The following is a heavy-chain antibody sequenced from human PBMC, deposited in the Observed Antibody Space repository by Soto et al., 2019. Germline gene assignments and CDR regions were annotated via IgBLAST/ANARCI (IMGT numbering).Heavy chain of an antibody. CDR3: ARQSYDFWSGYYSLNWFDP. CDR2: IYYSGST. D-gene: IGHD3-3*01. Sequence: SSETLSLTCTVSGGSISSSSYYWGWIRQPPGKGLEWIGSIYYSGSTYYNPSLKSRVTISVDTSKNQFSLKLSSVTAADTAVYYCARQSYDFWSGYYSLNWFDPWGQGTLVTVSS. V-gene: IGHV4-39*01. CDR1: GGSISSSSYY. J-gene: IGHJ5*02.